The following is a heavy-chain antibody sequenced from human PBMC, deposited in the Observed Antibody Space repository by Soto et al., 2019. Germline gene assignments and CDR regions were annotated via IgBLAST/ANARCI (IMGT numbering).Heavy chain of an antibody. Sequence: QVQLVQSGAEVKKPGASVKVSCKASGYTFTSYDINWVRQATGQGLEWMGWMNPNSGNTGYAQKFQGRVTMTRNTSISTAYMELSSLRSEDTAVYYCARALAVAGIGTPQEFDYWGQGTLVTVSS. CDR2: MNPNSGNT. J-gene: IGHJ4*02. CDR1: GYTFTSYD. D-gene: IGHD6-19*01. CDR3: ARALAVAGIGTPQEFDY. V-gene: IGHV1-8*01.